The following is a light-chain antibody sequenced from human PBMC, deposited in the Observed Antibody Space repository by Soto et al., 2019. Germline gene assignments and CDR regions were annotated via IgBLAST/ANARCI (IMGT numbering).Light chain of an antibody. J-gene: IGKJ5*01. CDR2: AAS. CDR1: PSISSY. CDR3: QQSYSTPIT. V-gene: IGKV1-39*01. Sequence: DIQLTQSPASLSASVGDRVTITCRASPSISSYLNWYQKQPGKDPKMLIYAASSLQSGVPSRFSGSGSGTDFTLTISSLQTEDFATDECQQSYSTPITFGQGTQLEIK.